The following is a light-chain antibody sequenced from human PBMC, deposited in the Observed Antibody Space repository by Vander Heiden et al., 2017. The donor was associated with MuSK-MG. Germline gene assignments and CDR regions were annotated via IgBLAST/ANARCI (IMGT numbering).Light chain of an antibody. CDR1: SSNIGSNY. J-gene: IGLJ3*02. CDR2: SNN. CDR3: AAGDDSRSGWV. V-gene: IGLV1-47*02. Sequence: QSVLTQPPSASGPPGQRVTISCSGSSSNIGSNYVYWYQQLPGTAPKLLIYSNNQRPSGVPDRFSGSKSGTSASLAISGLRAEDEADYYCAAGDDSRSGWVFGGGTKLTVL.